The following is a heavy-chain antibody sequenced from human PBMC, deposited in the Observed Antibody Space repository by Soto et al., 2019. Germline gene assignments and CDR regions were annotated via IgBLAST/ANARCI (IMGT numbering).Heavy chain of an antibody. J-gene: IGHJ4*02. CDR2: ISTSSSYT. CDR1: GFTFSDHY. Sequence: QVQLVESGGGLVKPGGSLRLSCVASGFTFSDHYMTWIRQAPGKGLEWLSYISTSSSYTNYADSVKGRFTIYRDNAMNSLYLQMNSLRAEDTAVYDCARLRLTGYFDYWGQGTLVTVSS. V-gene: IGHV3-11*05. CDR3: ARLRLTGYFDY.